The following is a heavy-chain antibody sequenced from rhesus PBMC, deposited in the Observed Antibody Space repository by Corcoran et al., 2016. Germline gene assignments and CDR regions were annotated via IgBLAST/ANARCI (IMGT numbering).Heavy chain of an antibody. CDR3: ARIYSSGPDY. V-gene: IGHV4S10*01. CDR2: IYGSSTST. D-gene: IGHD6-31*01. J-gene: IGHJ4*01. CDR1: GGSISDDYY. Sequence: QVQLQESGPGLVKPSETLSLTCAVSGGSISDDYYWSWIRQPPGKGLEWIGYIYGSSTSTNYNPSLKRRVTISKDTSKNQFALKLSSVTAADTAVYYCARIYSSGPDYWGQGVLVTVSS.